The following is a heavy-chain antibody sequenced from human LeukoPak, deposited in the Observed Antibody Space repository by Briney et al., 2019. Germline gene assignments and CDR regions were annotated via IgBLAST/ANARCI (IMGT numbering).Heavy chain of an antibody. D-gene: IGHD6-19*01. CDR1: GGSFSGYY. J-gene: IGHJ3*02. Sequence: SETLSLTCAVYGGSFSGYYWSWIRQPPGKGLEWIGEINHSGSTNYNPSLKSRVTISVDTSKNQFSLKLSSVTAADTAVYYCARHKYSSGWPPEGAFDIWGQGTMVTVSS. CDR3: ARHKYSSGWPPEGAFDI. V-gene: IGHV4-34*01. CDR2: INHSGST.